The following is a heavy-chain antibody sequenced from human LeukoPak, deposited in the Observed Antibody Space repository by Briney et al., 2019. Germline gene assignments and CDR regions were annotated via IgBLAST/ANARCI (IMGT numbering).Heavy chain of an antibody. CDR2: IIPIFGTA. D-gene: IGHD6-6*01. V-gene: IGHV1-69*05. Sequence: GASVKVSCKAYGGTFSSYAISWVRQAPGQGLEWMGRIIPIFGTANYAQKFQGRVTITTDESTSTAYMELSSLRSENTAVYYCALDSSSTVDYWGQGTLVTVSS. CDR3: ALDSSSTVDY. J-gene: IGHJ4*02. CDR1: GGTFSSYA.